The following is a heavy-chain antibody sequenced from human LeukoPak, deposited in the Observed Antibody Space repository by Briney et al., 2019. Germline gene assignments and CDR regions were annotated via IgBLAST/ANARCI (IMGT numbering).Heavy chain of an antibody. CDR2: IYHSGST. Sequence: SETLSLTCTVSGYSISSGYYWGWLRQPPGKGLEWIGSIYHSGSTYYNPSLKSRVTISVDTSKNQFSLKLSSVTAADTAVYYCARGGIPDYWGQGILVTVSS. CDR1: GYSISSGYY. J-gene: IGHJ4*02. CDR3: ARGGIPDY. D-gene: IGHD2-21*01. V-gene: IGHV4-38-2*02.